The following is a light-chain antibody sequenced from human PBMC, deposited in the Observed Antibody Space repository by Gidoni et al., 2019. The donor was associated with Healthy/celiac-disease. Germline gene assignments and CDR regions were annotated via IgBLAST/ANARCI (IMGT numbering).Light chain of an antibody. J-gene: IGLJ2*01. CDR1: SSDVGGYNY. V-gene: IGLV2-14*01. CDR3: SSYTSSSTSYVV. Sequence: QSALTQPASVSGSPGQSITISCTGTSSDVGGYNYVSLYQQHPGKAPKLMIYEVSNRPSGVSNRFSGSKSGNTASLTISGLQAEDEADYYCSSYTSSSTSYVVFGGGTKLTVL. CDR2: EVS.